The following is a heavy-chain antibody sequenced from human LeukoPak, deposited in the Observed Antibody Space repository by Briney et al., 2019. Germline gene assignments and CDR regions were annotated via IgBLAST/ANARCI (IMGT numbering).Heavy chain of an antibody. D-gene: IGHD6-19*01. Sequence: PGGSLRLSCAASGFTFSSYSMNWVRQAPGKGLDWVSSISSSSSYIYYADSVKGRFTIPRDNAKNSLYLQMNSLRAEDTAVYCCARETSSGWGRLVWYYGMDVWGKGTTVTVSS. CDR1: GFTFSSYS. CDR3: ARETSSGWGRLVWYYGMDV. V-gene: IGHV3-21*01. CDR2: ISSSSSYI. J-gene: IGHJ6*04.